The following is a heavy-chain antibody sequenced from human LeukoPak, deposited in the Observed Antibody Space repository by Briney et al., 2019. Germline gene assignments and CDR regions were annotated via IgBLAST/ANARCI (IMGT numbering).Heavy chain of an antibody. V-gene: IGHV4-38-2*02. CDR2: IYHTGST. CDR3: AREYYDSSGYSDY. J-gene: IGHJ4*02. CDR1: GYSISSGYY. Sequence: PSETLSPTCAVSGYSISSGYYWGWIRQPPGKGLKWIGSIYHTGSTYYNPSLKSRVTISVDTSKNHFSLKLSSVTAADTAVYYCAREYYDSSGYSDYWGQGTLVTVSS. D-gene: IGHD3-22*01.